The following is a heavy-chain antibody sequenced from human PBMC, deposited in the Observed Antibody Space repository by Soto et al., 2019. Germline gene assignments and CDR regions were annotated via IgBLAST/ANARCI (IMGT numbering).Heavy chain of an antibody. CDR2: IYIVGTT. Sequence: VQLVESGGDLIQPGGSLRLSCAASGFTVSSNYMSWVRQAPGKGLEWVSIIYIVGTTYYADSVKGRFSITRDTSRNTLYLQMNRLRVDDRALYYCARASNGSGYYHHAFDIWGQGTMVTVS. CDR1: GFTVSSNY. CDR3: ARASNGSGYYHHAFDI. V-gene: IGHV3-53*01. D-gene: IGHD3-22*01. J-gene: IGHJ3*02.